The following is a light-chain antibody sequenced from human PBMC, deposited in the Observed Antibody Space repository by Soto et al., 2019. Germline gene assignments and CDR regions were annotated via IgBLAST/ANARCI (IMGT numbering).Light chain of an antibody. CDR3: SSFTSTSTYV. J-gene: IGLJ1*01. CDR2: EVS. Sequence: QSALTQPASVSGSPGQSITISCTGTSSDVGAYNYVSWYQQHPGKAPQLMIHEVSKRPSGVSGVSDRFSGSKSGNTASLTISGLQAGDEADYYCSSFTSTSTYVFGTGTKVTVL. CDR1: SSDVGAYNY. V-gene: IGLV2-14*01.